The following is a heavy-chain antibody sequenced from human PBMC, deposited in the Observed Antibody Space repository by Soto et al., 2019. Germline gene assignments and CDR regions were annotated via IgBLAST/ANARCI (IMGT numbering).Heavy chain of an antibody. CDR3: ARDVYSSSWYVDYYYYMDV. J-gene: IGHJ6*03. Sequence: GGSLRLSCAASGFTFSSYWMSWVRQAPGKGLEWVANIKQDGSEKYYVDSVKGRFTISRDNAKNSLYLQMNSLRAEDTAVYYCARDVYSSSWYVDYYYYMDVWGKGTTVTVSS. V-gene: IGHV3-7*01. D-gene: IGHD6-13*01. CDR1: GFTFSSYW. CDR2: IKQDGSEK.